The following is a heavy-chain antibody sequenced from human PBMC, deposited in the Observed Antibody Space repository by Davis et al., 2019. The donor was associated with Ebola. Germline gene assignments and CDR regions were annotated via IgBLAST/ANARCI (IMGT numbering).Heavy chain of an antibody. CDR3: AKNLGVTMTSMDV. CDR1: GFTFSSYG. J-gene: IGHJ6*02. V-gene: IGHV3-23*01. CDR2: ISGSGDNT. D-gene: IGHD3-22*01. Sequence: GESLKISCAASGFTFSSYGMHWVRQAPGKGLEWVSAISGSGDNTYSADSVKGRFSISRDNTKNTLYLQMNSLRAEDTAVYYCAKNLGVTMTSMDVWGQGTTVTVSS.